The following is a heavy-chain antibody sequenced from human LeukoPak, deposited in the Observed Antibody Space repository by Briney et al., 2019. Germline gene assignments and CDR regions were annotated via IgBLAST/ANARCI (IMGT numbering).Heavy chain of an antibody. J-gene: IGHJ4*02. CDR1: GGTFSSYA. V-gene: IGHV1-69*05. Sequence: GASVKVSCKASGGTFSSYAISWVRQAPGQGLEWMGGIIPIFGTANYAQKFQGRVTITTDESTSTAYMELSSLRSEDTAVYYCARTPYYDFWSGLYYFDYWGQGTLVTVSS. CDR3: ARTPYYDFWSGLYYFDY. CDR2: IIPIFGTA. D-gene: IGHD3-3*01.